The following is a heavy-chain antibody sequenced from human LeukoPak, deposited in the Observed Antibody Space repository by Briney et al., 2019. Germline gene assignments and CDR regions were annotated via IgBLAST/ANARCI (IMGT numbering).Heavy chain of an antibody. Sequence: SETLSLTCTVSGGSISSYYWSWIRQPPGKGLEWIGSIYYSGSTNYNPSLKSRVTISVDTSKNQFSLKLSSVTAADTAVYYCARGWDILTSNAFDIWGQGTMVTVSS. J-gene: IGHJ3*02. CDR3: ARGWDILTSNAFDI. D-gene: IGHD3-9*01. CDR2: IYYSGST. V-gene: IGHV4-59*01. CDR1: GGSISSYY.